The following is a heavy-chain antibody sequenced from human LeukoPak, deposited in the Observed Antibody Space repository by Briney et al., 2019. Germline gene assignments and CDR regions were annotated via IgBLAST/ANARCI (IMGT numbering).Heavy chain of an antibody. J-gene: IGHJ5*02. Sequence: SETLSLTCTVSGGSISSYYWSWIRQPPGKGLEWIGYIYTSGSTNYNPSLKSRVTISVDTSKNQFSLKLSSVTAPDTAVYYCTRLSDGSGSYYNTWGQGTLVTVSS. CDR3: TRLSDGSGSYYNT. CDR2: IYTSGST. CDR1: GGSISSYY. V-gene: IGHV4-4*09. D-gene: IGHD3-10*01.